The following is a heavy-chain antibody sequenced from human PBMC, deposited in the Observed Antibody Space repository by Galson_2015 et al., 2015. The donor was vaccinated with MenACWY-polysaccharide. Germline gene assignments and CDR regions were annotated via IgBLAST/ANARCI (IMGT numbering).Heavy chain of an antibody. D-gene: IGHD6-19*01. Sequence: SLRLACAASGFTFSSYWMHWVRQAPGKGLVWVSRINSDGKSTSYADSVKGRFTISRDNAKNTLYLQMNSLRGEDTAVYYCARVREQWLLGGPFDYWGQGTLVTVSS. CDR3: ARVREQWLLGGPFDY. J-gene: IGHJ4*02. V-gene: IGHV3-74*01. CDR2: INSDGKST. CDR1: GFTFSSYW.